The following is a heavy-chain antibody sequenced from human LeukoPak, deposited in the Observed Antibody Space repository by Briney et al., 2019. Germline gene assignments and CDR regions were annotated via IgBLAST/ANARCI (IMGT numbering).Heavy chain of an antibody. V-gene: IGHV3-23*01. Sequence: GGSLRLSCAASGFTFTNYPMSWVRPPPGTGLKRVSAISGSGGSTYYADSVKGRFTISRDNSKNTLYLQMNSLRAEDSAVYFCAKPFNAWWYFDYWGQGTLVTVSS. CDR3: AKPFNAWWYFDY. CDR2: ISGSGGST. CDR1: GFTFTNYP. D-gene: IGHD2-15*01. J-gene: IGHJ4*02.